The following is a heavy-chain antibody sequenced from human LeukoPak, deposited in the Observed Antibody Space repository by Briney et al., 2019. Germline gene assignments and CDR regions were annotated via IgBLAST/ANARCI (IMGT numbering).Heavy chain of an antibody. V-gene: IGHV4-34*01. D-gene: IGHD2-15*01. J-gene: IGHJ4*02. Sequence: SETLSLTCAVYGGSFSGYYWSWIRQPPGKGLEWIGEINHSGSTNYNPSLKSRVTISVDTSKNQFSLKLSSVTAADTAVYYCARRSLGYCSGGSYYSGTLPDYWGQGTLVTVSS. CDR3: ARRSLGYCSGGSYYSGTLPDY. CDR1: GGSFSGYY. CDR2: INHSGST.